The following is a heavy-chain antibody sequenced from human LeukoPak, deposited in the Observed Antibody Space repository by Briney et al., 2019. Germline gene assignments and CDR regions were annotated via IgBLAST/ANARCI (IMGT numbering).Heavy chain of an antibody. CDR3: ARGSGYYA. CDR1: GGSISNYY. D-gene: IGHD3-3*01. J-gene: IGHJ5*02. V-gene: IGHV4-59*01. Sequence: SETLSLTCTVSGGSISNYYWSWIRQPPGKGLEWIGYIFYSGSTNCNPSLKSRVTISVDTSKNQFSLKLSSVTAADTAVYYCARGSGYYAWGQGTLVTVSS. CDR2: IFYSGST.